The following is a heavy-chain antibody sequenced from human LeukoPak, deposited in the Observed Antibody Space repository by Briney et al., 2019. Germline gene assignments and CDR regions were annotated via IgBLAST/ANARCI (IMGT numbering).Heavy chain of an antibody. CDR1: GFTFSSYA. D-gene: IGHD4-17*01. CDR3: AKIMTTVRFYWYGVDA. J-gene: IGHJ6*02. V-gene: IGHV3-23*01. CDR2: ISGSGGST. Sequence: GGSLRLSCAASGFTFSSYAMSWVRQAPGKGLEWVSAISGSGGSTYYADSVKGRFTISRDNSKNTLYLQMSSLRAEDTAVYYCAKIMTTVRFYWYGVDAWGQGTTVTVSS.